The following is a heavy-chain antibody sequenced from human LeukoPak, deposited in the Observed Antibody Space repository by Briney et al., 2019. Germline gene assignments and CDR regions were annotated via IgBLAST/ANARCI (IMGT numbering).Heavy chain of an antibody. CDR2: INPNSGGA. D-gene: IGHD5-18*01. Sequence: ASVKVSCKASGYTFTGYYMHWVRQAPGQGLEWMGWINPNSGGANYAQKFQGRVTMTRDTSISTAYMELSRLRSDDTAVYYCARDIVMVTYWFDPWGQGTLVTVSS. V-gene: IGHV1-2*02. J-gene: IGHJ5*02. CDR1: GYTFTGYY. CDR3: ARDIVMVTYWFDP.